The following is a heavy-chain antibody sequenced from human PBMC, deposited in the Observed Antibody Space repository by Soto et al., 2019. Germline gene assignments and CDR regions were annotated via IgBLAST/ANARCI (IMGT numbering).Heavy chain of an antibody. CDR2: ISYDGSNK. CDR3: AKGYCYDSSGYLEDY. V-gene: IGHV3-30*18. CDR1: GFTFSSYG. J-gene: IGHJ4*02. Sequence: GGSLRLSCAASGFTFSSYGMHWVRQAPGKGLEWVAVISYDGSNKYYADSVKGRFTISRDNSKNTLYLQMNSLRAEDTAVYYCAKGYCYDSSGYLEDYWGQGTLVTVSS. D-gene: IGHD3-22*01.